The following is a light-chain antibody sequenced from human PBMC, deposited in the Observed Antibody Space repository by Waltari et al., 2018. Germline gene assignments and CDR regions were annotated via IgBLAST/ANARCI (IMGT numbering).Light chain of an antibody. CDR3: QQYDNLLT. CDR1: QDISSY. V-gene: IGKV1-33*01. Sequence: SLSASVGDRVTITCQASQDISSYLNWYQQRPGKAPKLLIYDASSLEAGVPSRFSGSGSGTDFTFTISSLQPEDIATYYCQQYDNLLTFGGGTKVEIK. J-gene: IGKJ4*01. CDR2: DAS.